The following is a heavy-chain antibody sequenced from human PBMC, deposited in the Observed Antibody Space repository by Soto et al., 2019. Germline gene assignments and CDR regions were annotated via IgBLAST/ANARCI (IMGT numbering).Heavy chain of an antibody. CDR3: ASGGYSYGYWLFDGFDY. CDR2: IIPIFGTA. J-gene: IGHJ4*02. V-gene: IGHV1-69*13. Sequence: SVKVSCKASGGSFSSYAISWVRQAPGQGLEWMGGIIPIFGTANYAQKFQGRVTITADESTSTAYMELSSLRSEDTAVFYCASGGYSYGYWLFDGFDYWGQGTLVTVSS. D-gene: IGHD5-18*01. CDR1: GGSFSSYA.